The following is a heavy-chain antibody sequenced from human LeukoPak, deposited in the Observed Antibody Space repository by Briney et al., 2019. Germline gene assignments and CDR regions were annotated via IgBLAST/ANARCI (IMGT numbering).Heavy chain of an antibody. V-gene: IGHV3-23*01. CDR2: ICCSGGST. D-gene: IGHD3-10*01. CDR3: AKDRAGATGADWFDP. CDR1: GFTISTYC. Sequence: GGSLRLSCAASGFTISTYCMGWVRQAPGKGLEWASSICCSGGSTYYADSMRGGSIIPRDNSKNTLPQVMNSPTVDNTAVYYCAKDRAGATGADWFDPWGEGTLVTVSS. J-gene: IGHJ5*02.